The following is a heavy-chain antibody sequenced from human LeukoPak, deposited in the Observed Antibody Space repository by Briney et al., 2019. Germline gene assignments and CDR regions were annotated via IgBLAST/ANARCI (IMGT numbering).Heavy chain of an antibody. CDR3: ARLLDYFDY. J-gene: IGHJ4*02. CDR2: IYYSGST. V-gene: IGHV4-59*05. Sequence: SETLSLTCTVSGGSISSYYWSWIRQPPGKGLEWIGSIYYSGSTYYNPSLKSRVTISVDTSKNQFSLKLSSVTAADTAVYYCARLLDYFDYWGQGTLVTVSS. CDR1: GGSISSYY.